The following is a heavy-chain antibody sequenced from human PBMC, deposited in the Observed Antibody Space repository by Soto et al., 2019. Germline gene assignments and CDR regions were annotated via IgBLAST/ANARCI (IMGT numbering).Heavy chain of an antibody. CDR1: GGSISSSNW. V-gene: IGHV4-4*02. D-gene: IGHD6-6*01. CDR2: IYHSGST. CDR3: ETGGKYSSSWLDV. J-gene: IGHJ6*02. Sequence: SETLSLTCAVSGGSISSSNWWSWVRQPPGKGLEWIGEIYHSGSTNYNPSLKSRVTISVDKSKNQFSLKLSSVTAADTAVYYCETGGKYSSSWLDVWGQGTTVTVSS.